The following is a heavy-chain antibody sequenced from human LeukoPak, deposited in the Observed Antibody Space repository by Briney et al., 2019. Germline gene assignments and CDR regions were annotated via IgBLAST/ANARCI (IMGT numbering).Heavy chain of an antibody. CDR3: ARVVSRDY. Sequence: PGGSLRLSCAASGFTFDDYAMHWVRQAPGKGLEWVSSISSSSSYIYYADSVKGRFTISRDNAKNSLYLQMNSLRAEDTAVYYCARVVSRDYWGQGTLVTVSS. V-gene: IGHV3-21*01. J-gene: IGHJ4*02. CDR2: ISSSSSYI. D-gene: IGHD3-22*01. CDR1: GFTFDDYA.